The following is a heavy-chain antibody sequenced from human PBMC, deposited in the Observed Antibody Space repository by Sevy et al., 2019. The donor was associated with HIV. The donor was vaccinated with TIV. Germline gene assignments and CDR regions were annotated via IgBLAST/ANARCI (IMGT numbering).Heavy chain of an antibody. CDR2: IFHTGKT. J-gene: IGHJ3*01. CDR1: GDSISTYY. D-gene: IGHD2-21*02. CDR3: ARLSRNNVVVTGVRRDGFDV. V-gene: IGHV4-59*01. Sequence: SETLSLTCTVSGDSISTYYWSWIRQPPGERPQWIGYIFHTGKTNYNPSLQTPVTMSIDTSKNQFSLRLSSVTSADTAMYYCARLSRNNVVVTGVRRDGFDVWGQGTMVTVSS.